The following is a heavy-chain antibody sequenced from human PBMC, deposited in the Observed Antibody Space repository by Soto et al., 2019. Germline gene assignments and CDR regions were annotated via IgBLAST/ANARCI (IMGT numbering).Heavy chain of an antibody. CDR2: IWYDGSNK. Sequence: GGSLRLSCAASGFTFSSYGMHWVRQAPGKGLEWVAVIWYDGSNKYYADSVKGRFTISRDNSKNTLYLQMNSLRAEDTAVYYCAGGSYSGHYQYYYGMDVWGQGTTVTVSS. V-gene: IGHV3-33*01. CDR1: GFTFSSYG. D-gene: IGHD1-26*01. CDR3: AGGSYSGHYQYYYGMDV. J-gene: IGHJ6*02.